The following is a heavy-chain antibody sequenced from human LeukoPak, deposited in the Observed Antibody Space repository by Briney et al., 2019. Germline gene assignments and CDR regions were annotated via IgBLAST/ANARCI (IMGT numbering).Heavy chain of an antibody. Sequence: PGRSLRLSCAASGFTFSSYGMHWVRQAPGKGLEWVAVIWNDGSNNYCADSVKGRFTISRDNSKNTLYPQMNSLRVEDTAVYYCAGDSARGYQLLPYFDYWGQGTLVTVSS. V-gene: IGHV3-33*01. J-gene: IGHJ4*02. CDR2: IWNDGSNN. CDR3: AGDSARGYQLLPYFDY. D-gene: IGHD2-2*01. CDR1: GFTFSSYG.